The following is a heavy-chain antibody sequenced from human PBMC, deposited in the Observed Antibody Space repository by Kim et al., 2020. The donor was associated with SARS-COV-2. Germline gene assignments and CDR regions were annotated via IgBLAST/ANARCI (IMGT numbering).Heavy chain of an antibody. CDR2: IYAGDSDT. J-gene: IGHJ3*02. D-gene: IGHD1-26*01. V-gene: IGHV5-51*01. Sequence: GESLKISCKGSVYTFTNYWIGWVRQMSGKGLEWMGIIYAGDSDTRYSPSFQGQVTISADKSITTAYLQWSSLEASDTAIYYCARHTGSGSYHGAFDIWGQGTLVTVAS. CDR1: VYTFTNYW. CDR3: ARHTGSGSYHGAFDI.